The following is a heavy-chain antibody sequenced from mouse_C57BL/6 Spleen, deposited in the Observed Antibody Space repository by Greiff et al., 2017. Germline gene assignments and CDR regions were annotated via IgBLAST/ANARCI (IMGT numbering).Heavy chain of an antibody. Sequence: EVQLQQSGPELVKPGASVKISCKASGYSFTGYYMNWVKQSPEKSLEWIGEINPSTGGTTYNQKFKAKATLTVDKSSSTAYMQLKSLTSEDSAVYYCARSPRDPFDYWGQGTTLTVSS. V-gene: IGHV1-42*01. J-gene: IGHJ2*01. CDR2: INPSTGGT. CDR3: ARSPRDPFDY. CDR1: GYSFTGYY. D-gene: IGHD3-3*01.